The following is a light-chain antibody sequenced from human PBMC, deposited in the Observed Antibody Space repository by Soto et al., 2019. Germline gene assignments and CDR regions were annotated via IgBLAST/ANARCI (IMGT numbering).Light chain of an antibody. CDR1: QGISSW. CDR3: QQYHSYPLN. CDR2: AAS. V-gene: IGKV1D-16*01. Sequence: DIQMTQSPSSLSASVGDRVSITCRASQGISSWVAWYQQKPGKGPKSLIFAASSLQSGVSSRFSASGSGTDFTLTIISLQPEDSATYYCQQYHSYPLNFGGGTKVEIK. J-gene: IGKJ4*01.